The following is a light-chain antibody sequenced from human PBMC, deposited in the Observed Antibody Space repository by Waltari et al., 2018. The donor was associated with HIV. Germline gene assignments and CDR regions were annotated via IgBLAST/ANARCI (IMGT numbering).Light chain of an antibody. V-gene: IGLV3-1*01. CDR3: QAWDSSTVV. CDR2: QDS. J-gene: IGLJ2*01. Sequence: SYELTQPPSVSVSPGQTASINRSGAQLGAQDHCWYQQKPGQSPVLVIYQDSKRPSGIPERFSGSNSGNTATLTISGTQAMDEADYYCQAWDSSTVVFGGGTKLTVL. CDR1: QLGAQD.